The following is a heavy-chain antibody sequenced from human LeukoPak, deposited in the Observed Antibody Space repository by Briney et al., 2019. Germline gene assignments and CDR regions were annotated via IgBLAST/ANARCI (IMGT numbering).Heavy chain of an antibody. Sequence: GGSLKLSCAASGFTLSDSAIHWVRQASGKGLEWVGLIDRPAKSYATAYGASVGGKFTISRDDSKNTAYLQMDSLKTEDTALYYCTRDRGTYNWLDPWGQGTLVTVSS. J-gene: IGHJ5*02. CDR1: GFTLSDSA. CDR2: IDRPAKSYAT. CDR3: TRDRGTYNWLDP. D-gene: IGHD1-26*01. V-gene: IGHV3-73*01.